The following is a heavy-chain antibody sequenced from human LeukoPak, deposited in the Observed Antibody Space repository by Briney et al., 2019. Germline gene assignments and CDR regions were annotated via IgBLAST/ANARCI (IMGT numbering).Heavy chain of an antibody. J-gene: IGHJ3*02. V-gene: IGHV3-23*01. CDR2: ISSSGGST. CDR1: GFTFSSYA. Sequence: GGSLRLSCAASGFTFSSYAMSWVRQAPGKGLEWVSAISSSGGSTYYADSVKGRFTISRDNSKNTLYLQMNSLRAEDTAVYYCAKGDSSSWYRGAFDIWGQGTMVTVSS. CDR3: AKGDSSSWYRGAFDI. D-gene: IGHD6-13*01.